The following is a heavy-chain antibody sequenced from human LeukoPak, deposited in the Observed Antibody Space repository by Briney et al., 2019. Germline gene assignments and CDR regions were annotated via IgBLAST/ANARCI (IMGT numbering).Heavy chain of an antibody. J-gene: IGHJ6*03. D-gene: IGHD1-26*01. CDR1: GFTFSSHG. Sequence: PGGTLRLSCAASGFTFSSHGMNWVRQAPGKGLEWVSGISPSGGITYYADSVKGRFTISRDNSKNTLYLQMNSLRAEDTAVYYCARVAHSEGDNYYYYYMDVWGKGTTVTISS. CDR3: ARVAHSEGDNYYYYYMDV. CDR2: ISPSGGIT. V-gene: IGHV3-23*01.